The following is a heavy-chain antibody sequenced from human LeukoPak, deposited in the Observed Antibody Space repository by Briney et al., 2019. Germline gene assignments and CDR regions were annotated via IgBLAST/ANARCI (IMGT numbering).Heavy chain of an antibody. CDR3: ARDPPSYCSSTSCYEERFDY. V-gene: IGHV3-33*01. J-gene: IGHJ4*02. Sequence: GRSLRLSCAASGFTFSSYGMHWVRQAPGKGLEWVAVIWYDGSNKYYADSVKGRFTISRDNSKNTLYLQMNSLRAEDTAVYYCARDPPSYCSSTSCYEERFDYWGQGTLVTVSS. CDR1: GFTFSSYG. CDR2: IWYDGSNK. D-gene: IGHD2-2*01.